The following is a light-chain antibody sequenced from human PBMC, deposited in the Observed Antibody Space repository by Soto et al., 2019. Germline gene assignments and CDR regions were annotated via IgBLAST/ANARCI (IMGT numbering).Light chain of an antibody. CDR1: RNISIF. V-gene: IGKV1-39*01. Sequence: DIQMTQSPSSLSASVGDRVTITCRASRNISIFLNWYQQRPGKAPKLLIYAASSFLSGVPSRFSGSGSGTDFTLTISSLQVEDFATYFCQKSFTTPPYTFGQGTKLDI. CDR2: AAS. J-gene: IGKJ2*01. CDR3: QKSFTTPPYT.